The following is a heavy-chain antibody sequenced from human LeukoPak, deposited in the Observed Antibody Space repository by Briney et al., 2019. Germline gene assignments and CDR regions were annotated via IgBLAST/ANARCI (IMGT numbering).Heavy chain of an antibody. CDR1: GFTFSTYW. D-gene: IGHD4-23*01. CDR2: ISGSGGST. J-gene: IGHJ4*02. Sequence: GGSLRLSCEASGFTFSTYWMKWVRQAPGKGLEWVSAISGSGGSTYSADSVKGRFSISRDKSKNTLYLQMNSLRVEDTAVYYCAKEATPNANFDYWGQGTLVTVSS. CDR3: AKEATPNANFDY. V-gene: IGHV3-23*01.